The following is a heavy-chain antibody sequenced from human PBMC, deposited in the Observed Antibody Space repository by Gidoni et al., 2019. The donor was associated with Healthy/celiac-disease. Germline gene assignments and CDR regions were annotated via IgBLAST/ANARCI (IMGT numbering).Heavy chain of an antibody. Sequence: QVQRVESGGGVVQPGRSLRLSCAASGFTFSSYGMHWVRQAPGKGLEWVAFIWYDGINKYYSDSVKGRFTISRDNSKNTLYLQLNSLRAEDTAVYYCARNIVVVVAATLHYYGMDVWGQGTTVTVSS. J-gene: IGHJ6*02. V-gene: IGHV3-33*01. CDR3: ARNIVVVVAATLHYYGMDV. CDR2: IWYDGINK. D-gene: IGHD2-15*01. CDR1: GFTFSSYG.